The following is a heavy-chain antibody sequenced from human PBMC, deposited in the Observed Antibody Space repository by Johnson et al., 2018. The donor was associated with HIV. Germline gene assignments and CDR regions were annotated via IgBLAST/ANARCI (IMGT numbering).Heavy chain of an antibody. J-gene: IGHJ3*02. V-gene: IGHV3-74*01. D-gene: IGHD2-2*01. CDR1: GFTFSTNW. CDR2: IDTDGSST. Sequence: VQLVESGGGLIQPGGSLRLSCVGSGFTFSTNWMHWVRQAPGKGLVWVSRIDTDGSSTSYADSVKGRFTISRENAKNSLYLQMNSLRAEDTAMYYCARETRDDAFDIWGQGTMVTVSS. CDR3: ARETRDDAFDI.